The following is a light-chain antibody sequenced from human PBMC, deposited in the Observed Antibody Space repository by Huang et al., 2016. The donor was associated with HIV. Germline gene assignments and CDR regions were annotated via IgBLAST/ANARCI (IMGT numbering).Light chain of an antibody. CDR1: QSLLHSNGYNY. J-gene: IGKJ5*01. CDR2: LGS. CDR3: MQALQTRIT. Sequence: DIVMTQSPLSLPVTPGEPASISCRSNQSLLHSNGYNYLDWYLQKPGQSPQVLIYLGSNRASGVPGRFSGSGSGTDFTLEISRVEAEDVGVYYCMQALQTRITFGQGTRLEMK. V-gene: IGKV2-28*01.